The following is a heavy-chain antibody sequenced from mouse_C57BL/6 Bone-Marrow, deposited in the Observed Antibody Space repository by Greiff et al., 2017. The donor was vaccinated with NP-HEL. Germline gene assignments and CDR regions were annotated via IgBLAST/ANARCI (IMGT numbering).Heavy chain of an antibody. J-gene: IGHJ3*01. CDR1: GFTFSDYG. D-gene: IGHD1-1*01. CDR3: ARYYGSSYGFAY. CDR2: ISSGSSTI. V-gene: IGHV5-17*01. Sequence: EVKLVESGGGLVKPGGSLKLSCAASGFTFSDYGMHWVRQAPEKGLEWVAYISSGSSTIYYADTVKGRFTISRDNAKNTLFLQMTSLRSEDTAMYYCARYYGSSYGFAYWGQGTLVTVSA.